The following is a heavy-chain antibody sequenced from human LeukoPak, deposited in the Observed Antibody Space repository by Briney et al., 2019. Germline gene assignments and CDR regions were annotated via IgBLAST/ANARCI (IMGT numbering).Heavy chain of an antibody. V-gene: IGHV4-39*01. CDR3: AGGYSYGSVDY. D-gene: IGHD5-18*01. CDR2: IYYSGST. Sequence: PSETLSLTCTVSGDSISSSSYYWGWIRQPPGKGLEWIGSIYYSGSTYYNPSLKSRVTISVDTSKNQFSLKLSSVTAADTAVYYCAGGYSYGSVDYWGQGTLVTVSS. CDR1: GDSISSSSYY. J-gene: IGHJ4*02.